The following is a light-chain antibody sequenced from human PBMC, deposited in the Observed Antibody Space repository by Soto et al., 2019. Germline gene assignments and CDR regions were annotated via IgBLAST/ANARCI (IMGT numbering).Light chain of an antibody. CDR3: QQYNSYPWT. CDR1: QGIRSW. CDR2: QAS. Sequence: DIQMTQSPSTLSASVGDRVTITCRAGQGIRSWLAWYQQKPGKAPNLLIYQASNLKSGVPSRFSGSGSGTEYTLTISSLQPDDFATYYCQQYNSYPWTFGQGTKVEIK. J-gene: IGKJ1*01. V-gene: IGKV1-5*03.